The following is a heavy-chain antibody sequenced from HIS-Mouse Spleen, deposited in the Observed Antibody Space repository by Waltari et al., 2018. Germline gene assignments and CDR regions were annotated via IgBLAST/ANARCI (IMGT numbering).Heavy chain of an antibody. CDR1: GGSISSSSYY. CDR3: ARRVVVASNFDY. V-gene: IGHV4-39*01. CDR2: IYYSGSP. D-gene: IGHD2-15*01. Sequence: QLQLQESGPGLVKPSETLSLTCTVSGGSISSSSYYWGWIRQPPGKGLEWIGSIYYSGSPDYNPVLKSRVTISVDTSKNQFSLKLSSVNAADMAVYYCARRVVVASNFDYWGQGTLVTVSS. J-gene: IGHJ4*02.